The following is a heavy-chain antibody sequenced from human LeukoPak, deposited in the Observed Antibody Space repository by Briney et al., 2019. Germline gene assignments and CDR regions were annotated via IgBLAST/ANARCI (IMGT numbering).Heavy chain of an antibody. D-gene: IGHD2-2*01. CDR3: ARDKTLSPAAQFDY. CDR2: ISGTGLST. J-gene: IGHJ4*02. Sequence: GGSLRLSCAASGFTLGSFGVSWVRQAPGKGLEWVSFISGTGLSTYYADSVKGRFTISRDNAKNSLDLQMSSLRAEDTAVYYCARDKTLSPAAQFDYWGQGTLVTVSS. V-gene: IGHV3-23*01. CDR1: GFTLGSFG.